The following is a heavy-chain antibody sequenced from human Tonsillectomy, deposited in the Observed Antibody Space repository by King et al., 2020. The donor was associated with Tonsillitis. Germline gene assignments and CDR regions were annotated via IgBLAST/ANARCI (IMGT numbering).Heavy chain of an antibody. CDR3: ARALTPGIAVAGTWVESRYPQRYGMDV. Sequence: VQLVESGGGVVQPGRSLRLSCAASGFTFSSYGMHKGRQAPGKELEWVAVISYDGSNKYYADSVKSRFTISRDNSKNTLYLQMNSLRAEDTAVYYCARALTPGIAVAGTWVESRYPQRYGMDVWGQGTTVTVSS. V-gene: IGHV3-30*03. D-gene: IGHD6-19*01. J-gene: IGHJ6*02. CDR2: ISYDGSNK. CDR1: GFTFSSYG.